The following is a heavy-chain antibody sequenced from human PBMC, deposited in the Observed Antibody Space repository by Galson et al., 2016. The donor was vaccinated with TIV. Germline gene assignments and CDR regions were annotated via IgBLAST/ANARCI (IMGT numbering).Heavy chain of an antibody. V-gene: IGHV1-18*04. CDR2: ISGYSGNT. J-gene: IGHJ4*02. Sequence: SVKVSCKASGYTFSSYSINWVRQAPGQGLEWMGWISGYSGNTNYAQKFQGRVTMTTDTSTGTASMELRSLRSDDTAVYYCARGATGTPYSFFDYWGQGTLVTVFS. CDR3: ARGATGTPYSFFDY. CDR1: GYTFSSYS. D-gene: IGHD5-18*01.